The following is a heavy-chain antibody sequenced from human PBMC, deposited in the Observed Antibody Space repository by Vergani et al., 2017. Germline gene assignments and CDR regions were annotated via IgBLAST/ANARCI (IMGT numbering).Heavy chain of an antibody. V-gene: IGHV4-4*07. CDR2: IYTSGST. CDR3: ARDPVTIFGVVILRYYGMDV. D-gene: IGHD3-3*01. CDR1: GGSISSYY. Sequence: QVQLQESGPGLVKPSETLSLTCTVSGGSISSYYWSWIRQPAGKGLEWIGRIYTSGSTNYNPSLKSRVTMSVDTSKNQFSLKLSSVTAADTAVYYCARDPVTIFGVVILRYYGMDVWGQGTTVTVSS. J-gene: IGHJ6*02.